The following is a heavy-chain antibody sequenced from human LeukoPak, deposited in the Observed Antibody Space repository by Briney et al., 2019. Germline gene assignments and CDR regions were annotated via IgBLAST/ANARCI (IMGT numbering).Heavy chain of an antibody. J-gene: IGHJ4*02. CDR3: ARDTRGYSYGYYFDY. D-gene: IGHD5-18*01. Sequence: GGSLRLSCAASGFTVSNNYMSWVRQAPGKGLEWVSVIYSGGTTCYTDSVKGRFTISRDNSKNTLYLQMNSLRAEDTAVYYCARDTRGYSYGYYFDYWGQGTWSPSPQ. CDR2: IYSGGTT. CDR1: GFTVSNNY. V-gene: IGHV3-53*01.